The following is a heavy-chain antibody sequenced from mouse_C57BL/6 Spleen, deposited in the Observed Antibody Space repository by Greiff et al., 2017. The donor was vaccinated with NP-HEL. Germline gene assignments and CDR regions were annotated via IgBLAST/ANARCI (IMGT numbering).Heavy chain of an antibody. CDR2: IHPNSGST. Sequence: VQLQQPGAELVKPGASVKLSCKASGYTFTSYWMHWVKQRPGQGLEWIGMIHPNSGSTNYNEKFKSKATLTVDKSSSTAYMQLSSLTSEDSAVYYCARSDYGNPWYFDYWGQGTTLTVSS. CDR1: GYTFTSYW. V-gene: IGHV1-64*01. J-gene: IGHJ2*01. D-gene: IGHD2-1*01. CDR3: ARSDYGNPWYFDY.